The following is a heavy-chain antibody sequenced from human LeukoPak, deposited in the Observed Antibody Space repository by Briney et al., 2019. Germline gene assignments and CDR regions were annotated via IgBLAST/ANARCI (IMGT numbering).Heavy chain of an antibody. V-gene: IGHV3-74*01. D-gene: IGHD6-6*01. CDR1: GFTFSTYS. J-gene: IGHJ5*02. CDR3: ARESGDGSSNWFDP. CDR2: INSDGSST. Sequence: GGSLRLSCAASGFTFSTYSMNWVRQAPGKGLVWVSRINSDGSSTSYADSVKGRFTISRDNSKNTLYLQMNSLRAEDTAVYYCARESGDGSSNWFDPWGQGTLVTVSS.